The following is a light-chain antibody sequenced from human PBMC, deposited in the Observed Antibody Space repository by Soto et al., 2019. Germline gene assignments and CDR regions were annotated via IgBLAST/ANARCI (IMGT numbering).Light chain of an antibody. CDR2: DTV. CDR3: GTWDYSLNAGV. V-gene: IGLV1-51*01. J-gene: IGLJ2*01. Sequence: QAVVTQPPSVSAAPGQKVTISCSGSSSNIQDNYVSWFQQLPGTAPKLLIFDTVRRPSGIPDRFSASKSGWSATLAITGLQTGDEADYYCGTWDYSLNAGVFGGGTKLTVL. CDR1: SSNIQDNY.